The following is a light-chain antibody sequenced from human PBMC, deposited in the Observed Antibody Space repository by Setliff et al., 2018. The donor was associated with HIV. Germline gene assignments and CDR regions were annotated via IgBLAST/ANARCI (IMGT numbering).Light chain of an antibody. CDR2: GAF. J-gene: IGKJ2*01. CDR3: QQYDFFFYI. Sequence: EIVLTQSPGTLSLSPGERATLSCRASQSVSSRSLAWYQQKPGQAPRLLIYGAFRRATGIPDRFSGSGSGTDSATEFTLTISRLEPEDFGIYYCQQYDFFFYIFGQGTKVDIK. CDR1: QSVSSRS. V-gene: IGKV3-20*01.